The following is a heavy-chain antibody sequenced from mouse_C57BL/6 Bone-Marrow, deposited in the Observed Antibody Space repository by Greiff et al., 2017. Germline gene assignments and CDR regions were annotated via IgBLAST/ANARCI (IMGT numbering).Heavy chain of an antibody. CDR1: GYTFTSYW. Sequence: QVQLQQPGAELVKPGASVKVSCKASGYTFTSYWMHWVKQRPGQGLEWIGRIHPSDSDTNYNQTFKGKATLTVDKSSSTAYMQLSSLTSEDSAVYYCAIGAQLRLPYYAMDYWGQGTAVTVSS. J-gene: IGHJ4*01. CDR3: AIGAQLRLPYYAMDY. V-gene: IGHV1-74*01. D-gene: IGHD3-1*01. CDR2: IHPSDSDT.